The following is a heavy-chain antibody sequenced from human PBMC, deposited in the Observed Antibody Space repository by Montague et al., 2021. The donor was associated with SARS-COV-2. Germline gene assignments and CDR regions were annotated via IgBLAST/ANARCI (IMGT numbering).Heavy chain of an antibody. J-gene: IGHJ4*02. CDR2: IYYSGNT. V-gene: IGHV4-61*08. D-gene: IGHD6-13*01. CDR1: GFSLSTSGMC. CDR3: ARGESYSTSWYYFFDY. Sequence: LVKPTQTLTLTCTFSGFSLSTSGMCVSWIRQPPGKGLEWIGYIYYSGNTNYNPSLKSRVTISVDTSKNQVSLKLSSVTAADTAVYYCARGESYSTSWYYFFDYWGQGTLVTVSS.